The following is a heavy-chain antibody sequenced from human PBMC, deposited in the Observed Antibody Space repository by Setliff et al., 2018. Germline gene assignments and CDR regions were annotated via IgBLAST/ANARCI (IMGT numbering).Heavy chain of an antibody. CDR1: GYTFTNYG. CDR3: ARDGVAGLPVD. V-gene: IGHV1-18*01. D-gene: IGHD6-19*01. CDR2: INNYNTNT. Sequence: ASVKVSCKTSGYTFTNYGITWVRQAPGQGLEWMGWINNYNTNTNYAQKLQGRVAMTTDTSTSTAYMDLRSLRSDDTATYYCARDGVAGLPVDWGQGTLVTVSS. J-gene: IGHJ4*02.